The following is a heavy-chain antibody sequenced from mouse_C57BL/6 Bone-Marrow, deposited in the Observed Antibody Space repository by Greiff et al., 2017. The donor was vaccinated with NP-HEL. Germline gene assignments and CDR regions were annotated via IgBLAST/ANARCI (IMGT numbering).Heavy chain of an antibody. CDR3: AREEHGSGYCWFAY. V-gene: IGHV1-39*01. D-gene: IGHD3-2*02. CDR1: GYSFTDYN. Sequence: EVKLQESGPELVKPGASVKISCKASGYSFTDYNMNWVKQSNGKSLEWIGVINPNYGTTSYNQKFKGKATLTVDQSSSTAYMQLNSLTSEDSAVYYCAREEHGSGYCWFAYWGQGTLVTVSA. CDR2: INPNYGTT. J-gene: IGHJ3*01.